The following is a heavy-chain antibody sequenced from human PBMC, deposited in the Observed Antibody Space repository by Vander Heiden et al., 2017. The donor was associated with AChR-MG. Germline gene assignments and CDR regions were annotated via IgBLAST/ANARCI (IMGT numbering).Heavy chain of an antibody. CDR1: GGSFSGYY. CDR2: INHSGST. J-gene: IGHJ4*02. Sequence: QVQLQQWGAGLLKPSETLSLTCAVYGGSFSGYYWSWIRQPPGKGLEWIGEINHSGSTNYNPSLKSRVTISVDTSKNQFSLKLSSVTAADTAVYYCARRQRPLRIFDYWGQGTLVTVSS. CDR3: ARRQRPLRIFDY. V-gene: IGHV4-34*01. D-gene: IGHD3-3*02.